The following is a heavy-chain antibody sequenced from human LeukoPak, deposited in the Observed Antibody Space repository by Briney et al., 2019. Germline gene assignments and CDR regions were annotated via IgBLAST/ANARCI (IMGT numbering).Heavy chain of an antibody. Sequence: GGSLRLSCAASGFTFCSYSMNWVRQAPGKGLEWVSSISSSGAYIYYADSVKGRFTISRDNGKNSLYLQMNSLRDEDTAVYYCVRGTEYDILSGKNFGQYYFDYWGQGTLVTVSS. CDR2: ISSSGAYI. V-gene: IGHV3-21*01. D-gene: IGHD3-9*01. CDR3: VRGTEYDILSGKNFGQYYFDY. CDR1: GFTFCSYS. J-gene: IGHJ4*02.